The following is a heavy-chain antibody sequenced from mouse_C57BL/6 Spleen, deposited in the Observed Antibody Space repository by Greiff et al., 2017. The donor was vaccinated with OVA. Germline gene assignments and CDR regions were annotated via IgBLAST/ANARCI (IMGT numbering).Heavy chain of an antibody. CDR1: GYTFTSYW. J-gene: IGHJ2*01. V-gene: IGHV1-52*01. CDR2: IDPSDSET. D-gene: IGHD2-5*01. CDR3: ARGSNYVGYFDY. Sequence: QVQLKQPGAELVRPGSSVKLSCKASGYTFTSYWMHWVKQRPIQGLEWIGNIDPSDSETHYNQKFKDKATLTVDKSSSTAYMQLSSLTSEDSAVYYCARGSNYVGYFDYWGQGTTLTVSS.